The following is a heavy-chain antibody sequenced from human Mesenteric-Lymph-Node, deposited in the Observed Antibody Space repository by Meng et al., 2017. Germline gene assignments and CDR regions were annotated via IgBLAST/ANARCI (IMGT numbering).Heavy chain of an antibody. CDR1: GYIFTNYA. V-gene: IGHV1-3*04. Sequence: QVQLVQSGAEVRKPGASVKVSCTASGYIFTNYAMYWVRQAPGQRLEWMAWINTGSGDTQFSQKFQDRVTLTGDIPTFTAYMDLSSLTSDDTAVYYCARDEIDWGQGTLVTVSS. D-gene: IGHD2-21*01. CDR2: INTGSGDT. CDR3: ARDEID. J-gene: IGHJ4*02.